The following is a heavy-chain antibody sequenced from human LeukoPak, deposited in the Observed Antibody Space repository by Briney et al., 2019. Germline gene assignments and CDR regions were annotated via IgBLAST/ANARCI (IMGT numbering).Heavy chain of an antibody. D-gene: IGHD2/OR15-2a*01. V-gene: IGHV3-43*02. Sequence: GGSLRLSCAASGFTFDDYAMHWVRQAPGKGLEWVSLISGDGGSTYYADSVKGRFTISRDNSKNSLYLQMNSLRTEDTALYYCAKDRLYRETYYYYSYGMDVWGQGTTVTVSS. CDR3: AKDRLYRETYYYYSYGMDV. J-gene: IGHJ6*02. CDR1: GFTFDDYA. CDR2: ISGDGGST.